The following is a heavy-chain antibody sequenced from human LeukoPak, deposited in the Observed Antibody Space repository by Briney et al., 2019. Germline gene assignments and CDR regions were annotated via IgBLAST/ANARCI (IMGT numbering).Heavy chain of an antibody. D-gene: IGHD6-13*01. CDR2: IYHNGST. V-gene: IGHV4-34*01. J-gene: IGHJ5*02. Sequence: SETLSLTCAVYGGSFSDYYWSWIRQPPGKGLEWIGEIYHNGSTNYNPSLKSRVTISVDTSKNQFSLKLSSVTAADTAVYYCARATAAVWFDPWGQGTLVTVSS. CDR3: ARATAAVWFDP. CDR1: GGSFSDYY.